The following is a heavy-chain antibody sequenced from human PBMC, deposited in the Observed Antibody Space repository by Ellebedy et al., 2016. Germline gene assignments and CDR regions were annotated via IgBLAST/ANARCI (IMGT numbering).Heavy chain of an antibody. CDR3: ARDNWFDP. CDR2: VSFDGGTK. CDR1: GFIFKNYA. Sequence: GESLKISXAASGFIFKNYAMHWVRQAPGKGLEWVATVSFDGGTKYYTDSVKGRFTISRDNAKNSLYPQMNSLRDEDTAVYYCARDNWFDPWGQGTLVTVSS. J-gene: IGHJ5*02. V-gene: IGHV3-30-3*01.